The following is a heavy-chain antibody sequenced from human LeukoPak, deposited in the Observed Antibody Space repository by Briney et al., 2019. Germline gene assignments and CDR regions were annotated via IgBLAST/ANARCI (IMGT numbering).Heavy chain of an antibody. CDR3: AARRSSSWDAAFDI. J-gene: IGHJ3*02. Sequence: PGGSLRLSCAASGFTFNSFAMHWVRQAPGKGLEWVAVISYDGSNKYYADSVKGRFTISRDNSKNTLYLQMNSLRAEDTAVYYCAARRSSSWDAAFDIWGQGTMVTVSS. CDR1: GFTFNSFA. V-gene: IGHV3-30*03. CDR2: ISYDGSNK. D-gene: IGHD6-13*01.